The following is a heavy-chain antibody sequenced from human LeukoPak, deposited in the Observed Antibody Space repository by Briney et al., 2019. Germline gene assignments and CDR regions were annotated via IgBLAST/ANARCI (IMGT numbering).Heavy chain of an antibody. CDR1: GYSLTELS. J-gene: IGHJ4*02. V-gene: IGHV1-24*01. D-gene: IGHD6-19*01. Sequence: ASVKVSCKVSGYSLTELSMHWVRQAPGNGLEWMGGFDPEDGETIYAQKFQGRVTMTEDTSTDTAYMELSSLRSEDTAVYYCATAPQRYSSGWYGDYWGQGTLVTVSS. CDR3: ATAPQRYSSGWYGDY. CDR2: FDPEDGET.